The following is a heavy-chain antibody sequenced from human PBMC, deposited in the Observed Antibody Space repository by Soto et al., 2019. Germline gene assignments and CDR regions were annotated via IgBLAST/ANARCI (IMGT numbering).Heavy chain of an antibody. J-gene: IGHJ4*02. D-gene: IGHD4-17*01. Sequence: PGGSLRLSCAASGFTFSSYEMNWVRQAPGKGLEWVSYISSSGSTIYYADSVKGRFTISRDNAKNSLYLQMNSLRAEDTAVYYCARENDYGDYAGYWGQGTLVTVSS. CDR2: ISSSGSTI. CDR3: ARENDYGDYAGY. V-gene: IGHV3-48*03. CDR1: GFTFSSYE.